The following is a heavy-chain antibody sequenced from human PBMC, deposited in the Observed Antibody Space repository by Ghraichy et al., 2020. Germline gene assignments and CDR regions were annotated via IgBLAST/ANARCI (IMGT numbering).Heavy chain of an antibody. V-gene: IGHV3-30*18. CDR1: GFSFIDYV. J-gene: IGHJ3*01. Sequence: GGSLRLSCAASGFSFIDYVMHWVRQAPGKGLEWVGGISYDGGKEYYADSVRGRFTISRDNSRDMFYLQMNSLRPDDTAVYYCANAGEKHYDSSGYKRGAFDLWGHGTVVTVSS. D-gene: IGHD3-22*01. CDR2: ISYDGGKE. CDR3: ANAGEKHYDSSGYKRGAFDL.